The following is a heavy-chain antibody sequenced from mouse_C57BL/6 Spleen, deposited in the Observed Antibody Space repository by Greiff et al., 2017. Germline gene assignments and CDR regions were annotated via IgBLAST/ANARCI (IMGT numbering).Heavy chain of an antibody. CDR2: ISYDGSN. D-gene: IGHD1-1*01. Sequence: EVQLEESGPGLVKPSQSLSLTCSVTGYSITSGYYWNWIRQFPGNKLEWMGYISYDGSNNYNPSLKNRISITRDTSKNQFFLKLNSVTTEDTATYYCARGEGIDTTDGFAYWGQGTLVTVSA. V-gene: IGHV3-6*01. CDR1: GYSITSGYY. J-gene: IGHJ3*01. CDR3: ARGEGIDTTDGFAY.